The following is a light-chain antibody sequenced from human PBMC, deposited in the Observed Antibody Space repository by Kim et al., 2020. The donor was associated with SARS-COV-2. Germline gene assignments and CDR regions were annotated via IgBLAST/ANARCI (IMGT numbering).Light chain of an antibody. CDR3: QQYVSWM. Sequence: LSGSPGESATISCRASQRIGTNLAWYQQKPGQPPRLLINDASTRATGVPARFSGSGSGTEFTLTISSLQSEDSAVYYCQQYVSWMFGQGTKVDIK. J-gene: IGKJ1*01. CDR1: QRIGTN. CDR2: DAS. V-gene: IGKV3-15*01.